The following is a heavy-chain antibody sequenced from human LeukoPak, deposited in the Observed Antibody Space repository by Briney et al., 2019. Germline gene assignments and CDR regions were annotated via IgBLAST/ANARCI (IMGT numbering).Heavy chain of an antibody. CDR3: ARDPFGSNAFDI. J-gene: IGHJ3*02. D-gene: IGHD3-10*01. CDR2: ISSGSTYT. Sequence: GGSLRLSCAVSGFTFSDHYMSWIRQAPGKRREWVSYISSGSTYTNYADSVEGRFTISRDNAKNSLYLQMNSLRAEDTAVYYCARDPFGSNAFDIWGQGTVVAVSS. V-gene: IGHV3-11*05. CDR1: GFTFSDHY.